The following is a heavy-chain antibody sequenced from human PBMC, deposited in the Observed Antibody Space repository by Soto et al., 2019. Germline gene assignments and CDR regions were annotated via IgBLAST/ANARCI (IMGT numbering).Heavy chain of an antibody. J-gene: IGHJ4*02. Sequence: GGSLRFSCAASGFIFRNAWMSWSRQAPGKGLEWVGRIKSKTDGGTTDYAAPVKGRFTISRDDSKNTLFLQMNSLKTEDTAVYYCTTDDPINKNWGQGTLVTVSS. V-gene: IGHV3-15*01. CDR2: IKSKTDGGTT. CDR3: TTDDPINKN. CDR1: GFIFRNAW.